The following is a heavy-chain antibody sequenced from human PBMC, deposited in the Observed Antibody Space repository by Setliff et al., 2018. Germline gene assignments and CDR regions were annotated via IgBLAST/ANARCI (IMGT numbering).Heavy chain of an antibody. CDR3: ARDFFYVSGSQAAGGMAV. CDR1: RYTFTAYY. D-gene: IGHD3-10*01. Sequence: ASVKVTCKAARYTFTAYYMHWVRQSPGQGLEWMGWINPNSGDTNYAQNFQGRVTMTRDTSISTAYMELSRLRSDDTAVYHFARDFFYVSGSQAAGGMAVWVQGTTVTVSS. V-gene: IGHV1-2*02. J-gene: IGHJ6*02. CDR2: INPNSGDT.